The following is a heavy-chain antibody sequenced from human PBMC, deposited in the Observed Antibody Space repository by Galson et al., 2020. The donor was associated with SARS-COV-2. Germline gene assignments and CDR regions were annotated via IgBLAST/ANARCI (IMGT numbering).Heavy chain of an antibody. D-gene: IGHD3-22*01. J-gene: IGHJ4*02. Sequence: SVKVSCKASGYTFTNYGITWVRQAPGQGLEWMGWISAYNGNSYYVQKLQGRVTMTTDTSTSTAYMELRSLRSDDTAVYYCARTYYYASSGLGYFDYWGQGTLVTVSS. V-gene: IGHV1-18*01. CDR3: ARTYYYASSGLGYFDY. CDR2: ISAYNGNS. CDR1: GYTFTNYG.